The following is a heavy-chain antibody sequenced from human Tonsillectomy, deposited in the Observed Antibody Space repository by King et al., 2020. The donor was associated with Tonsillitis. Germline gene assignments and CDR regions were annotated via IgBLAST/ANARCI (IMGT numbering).Heavy chain of an antibody. CDR2: IDHSGSA. Sequence: HVQLQQWGAGLLKPSETLSLTCAVYGGSFSNYYWNWIRRPPGKGLEWIGEIDHSGSAFYNPSLKSRVTVSIDTSKNQFSLKLNSVTAADTAVYYCARGPSPIFGVLFTPPTSFDSWGRGTLVTVSS. J-gene: IGHJ4*02. CDR3: ARGPSPIFGVLFTPPTSFDS. D-gene: IGHD3-3*01. V-gene: IGHV4-34*01. CDR1: GGSFSNYY.